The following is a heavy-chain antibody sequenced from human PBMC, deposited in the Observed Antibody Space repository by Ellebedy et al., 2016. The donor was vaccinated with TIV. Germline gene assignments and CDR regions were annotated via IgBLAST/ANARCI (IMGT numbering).Heavy chain of an antibody. J-gene: IGHJ4*02. Sequence: SETLSLTCAVYDGSFSGYYWSWIRQPPGKGLEWIGEINQSGRTNYNPSLDKGRVTISVDTSNNQFSLRLSSVTVADTAVYYGAEGRSGWYYFDYWGQGTPVTVSS. CDR1: DGSFSGYY. V-gene: IGHV4-34*01. CDR2: INQSGRT. D-gene: IGHD6-19*01. CDR3: AEGRSGWYYFDY.